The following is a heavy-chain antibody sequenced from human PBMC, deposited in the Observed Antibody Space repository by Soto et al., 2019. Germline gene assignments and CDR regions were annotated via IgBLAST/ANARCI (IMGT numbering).Heavy chain of an antibody. J-gene: IGHJ5*02. D-gene: IGHD2-21*01. V-gene: IGHV3-23*01. CDR1: GFTFSSYA. CDR3: AKALPGAPPPSCSTP. CDR2: ISGSGSST. Sequence: EVQLLESGGGLVQPGGSLRLSCAASGFTFSSYAMIWVRQAPGKGLEWVSVISGSGSSTYYVDSVKGRFTISRDNSKYSLYLKMNGLRVEDTPVFYGAKALPGAPPPSCSTPWGKGPLFTVPS.